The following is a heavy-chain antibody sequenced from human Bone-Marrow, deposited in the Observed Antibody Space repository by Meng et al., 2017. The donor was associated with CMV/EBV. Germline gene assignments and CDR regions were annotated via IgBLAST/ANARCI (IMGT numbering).Heavy chain of an antibody. CDR3: AKDMDFRSGYYLSYGMDV. CDR1: GFTFDDYA. Sequence: GGSLRLSCAASGFTFDDYAMYWVRQAPGKGLEWVSGISWNSGSIGYADSVKGRFTISRDNAKNSLYLQMNSLRAEDTALYYCAKDMDFRSGYYLSYGMDVWGQGTTVTVSS. J-gene: IGHJ6*02. V-gene: IGHV3-9*01. CDR2: ISWNSGSI. D-gene: IGHD3-3*01.